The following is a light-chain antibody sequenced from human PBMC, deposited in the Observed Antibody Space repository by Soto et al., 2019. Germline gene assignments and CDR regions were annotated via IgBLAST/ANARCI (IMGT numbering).Light chain of an antibody. Sequence: DIVMTQSPDSLAVSLGERATINCKSSQSVLLTSNNKNYLPWYQQKPGQPPKPLIYWASTRESGVPDRFSASGSGTDFTLTITSLQAQDVAVYSCKQYYRTPSTFGQGTRLEI. V-gene: IGKV4-1*01. J-gene: IGKJ5*01. CDR3: KQYYRTPST. CDR2: WAS. CDR1: QSVLLTSNNKNY.